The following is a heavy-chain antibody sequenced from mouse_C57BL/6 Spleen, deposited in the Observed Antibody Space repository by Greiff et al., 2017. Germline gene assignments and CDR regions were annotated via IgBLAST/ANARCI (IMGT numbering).Heavy chain of an antibody. Sequence: VQLQQSGAELVKPGASVKLSCKASGYTFTSYWMHWVKQRPGQGLERIRMIHPNSGSTNYNEKFKSKATLTVDKSSSTAYMQLSSLTSEDSAVYYCARGELLSDYWGQGTTLTVSS. CDR3: ARGELLSDY. CDR2: IHPNSGST. J-gene: IGHJ2*01. V-gene: IGHV1-64*01. D-gene: IGHD2-1*01. CDR1: GYTFTSYW.